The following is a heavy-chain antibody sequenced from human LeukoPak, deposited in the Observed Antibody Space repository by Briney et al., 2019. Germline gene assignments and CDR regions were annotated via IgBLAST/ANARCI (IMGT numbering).Heavy chain of an antibody. V-gene: IGHV4-39*01. J-gene: IGHJ4*01. CDR1: GGSITSTGFY. D-gene: IGHD3/OR15-3a*01. CDR3: ARSRRDWYFAF. Sequence: SSETLSLTCTVSGGSITSTGFYWGWIRQPPGKGLEWIGSVYYRGSTYDNPSLNSRVTISVDTSKNQFSLKLYSVTAADTAVYYCARSRRDWYFAFWGQGALVIVSS. CDR2: VYYRGST.